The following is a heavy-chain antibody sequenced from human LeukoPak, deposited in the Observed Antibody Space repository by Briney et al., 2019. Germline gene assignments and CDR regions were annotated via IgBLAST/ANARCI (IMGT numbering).Heavy chain of an antibody. J-gene: IGHJ3*02. V-gene: IGHV3-9*01. D-gene: IGHD3-10*01. CDR2: ISWNSGNI. CDR1: GFTFDDYA. CDR3: AKDIEGFGEDWAKAFDI. Sequence: GRSLRLSCAASGFTFDDYAMHWVRQAPGKGLEWVSGISWNSGNIGYADSVKGRFTISRDNAKNSLYLQMNSLRAEDTALYYCAKDIEGFGEDWAKAFDIWGQGTMVTVSS.